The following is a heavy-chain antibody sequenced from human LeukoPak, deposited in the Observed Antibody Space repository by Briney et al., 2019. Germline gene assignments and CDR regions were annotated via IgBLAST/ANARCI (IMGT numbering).Heavy chain of an antibody. CDR2: INHSGSN. CDR3: ARRSPRITLTNWFDP. J-gene: IGHJ5*02. D-gene: IGHD3-10*01. CDR1: GGSFSGYY. Sequence: SETLSLTCALYGGSFSGYYWSWIRQPPGKGLEWIGEINHSGSNNYNPSLKSRVTISVDTSKNQFSLKLSSVTAADTAVYYCARRSPRITLTNWFDPWGQGTLVTVSS. V-gene: IGHV4-34*01.